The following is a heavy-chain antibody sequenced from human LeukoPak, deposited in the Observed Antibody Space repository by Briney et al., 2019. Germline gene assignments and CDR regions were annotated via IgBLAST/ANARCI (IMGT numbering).Heavy chain of an antibody. CDR1: GFTFSSYA. Sequence: GGSLRLSCAASGFTFSSYAMSWVRQAPGKGLEWVSAISGSGGSTYYADSVKGRFTISRDNSKNTLYLQMNSLRAEDTAVYYCAKSSGYSYGRNWFDPWGQGTLVTVSS. CDR3: AKSSGYSYGRNWFDP. J-gene: IGHJ5*02. D-gene: IGHD5-18*01. CDR2: ISGSGGST. V-gene: IGHV3-23*01.